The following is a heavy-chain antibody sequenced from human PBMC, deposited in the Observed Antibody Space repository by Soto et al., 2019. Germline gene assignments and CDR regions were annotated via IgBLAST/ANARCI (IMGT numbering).Heavy chain of an antibody. CDR1: GGSISTGGYY. CDR3: ARSVFP. Sequence: SETLSLTCTFSGGSISTGGYYWNWIRQHPGKGPEWIGYFYYSGSTYYNPSLKSRVTISVNTSKNQFSLKLSSVTAADTAVYYCARSVFPWGQGTPVTVSS. J-gene: IGHJ5*02. CDR2: FYYSGST. V-gene: IGHV4-31*03.